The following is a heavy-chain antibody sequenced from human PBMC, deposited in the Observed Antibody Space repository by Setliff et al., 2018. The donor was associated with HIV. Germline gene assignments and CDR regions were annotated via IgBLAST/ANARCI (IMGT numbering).Heavy chain of an antibody. V-gene: IGHV4-38-2*01. Sequence: SETLSLTSAVSGYSISSGYYWGWIRQPPGKGLEWIGSIFHSGSTYNPSLRSRVNISVDMSNNQLFLNLTSMSAADSAVYYCARSGCKGGSCWSHSVMVYWGQGALVTVSS. J-gene: IGHJ4*02. D-gene: IGHD2-15*01. CDR3: ARSGCKGGSCWSHSVMVY. CDR2: IFHSGST. CDR1: GYSISSGYY.